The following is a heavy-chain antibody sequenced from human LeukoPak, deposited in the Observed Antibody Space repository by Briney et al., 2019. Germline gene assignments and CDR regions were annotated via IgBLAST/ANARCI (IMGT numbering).Heavy chain of an antibody. CDR1: GFTFSIHW. CDR3: AGPRGVGARD. Sequence: PGGSLRLSCATSGFTFSIHWMSWVRQAPGKGLEWVANIKPDGSDQYYVDSVKGRFAISRDNAKNSLYLQMNSLRVEDTAVYYCAGPRGVGARDWGQGTLVIVSS. J-gene: IGHJ4*02. V-gene: IGHV3-7*01. D-gene: IGHD1-26*01. CDR2: IKPDGSDQ.